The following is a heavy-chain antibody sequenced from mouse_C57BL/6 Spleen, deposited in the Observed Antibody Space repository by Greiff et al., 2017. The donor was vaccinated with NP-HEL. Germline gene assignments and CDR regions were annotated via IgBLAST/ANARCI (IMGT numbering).Heavy chain of an antibody. Sequence: EVQVVESGGGLVKPGGSLKLSCAASGFTFSDYGMHWVRQAPEKGLEWVAYISSGSSTIYYADTVKGRFTISRDNAKNTLFLQMTSLRSEDTAMYYCARDDGYYYWYFDVWGTGTTVTVSS. J-gene: IGHJ1*03. CDR1: GFTFSDYG. CDR3: ARDDGYYYWYFDV. D-gene: IGHD2-3*01. CDR2: ISSGSSTI. V-gene: IGHV5-17*01.